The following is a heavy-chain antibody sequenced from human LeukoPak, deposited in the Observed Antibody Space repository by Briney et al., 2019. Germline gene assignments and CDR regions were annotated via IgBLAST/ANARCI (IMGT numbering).Heavy chain of an antibody. D-gene: IGHD2/OR15-2a*01. CDR1: GYAFINYG. V-gene: IGHV1-18*01. Sequence: GASVEVSCKASGYAFINYGITWVRQAPGQGLEWMGWSSPYNGKTNYAQKLQGRVTMTTDTSTNTAYMELRSLRSDDTAVYYCARGGIDIVTVPVSNWFDPWGQGTLVTVSS. J-gene: IGHJ5*02. CDR2: SSPYNGKT. CDR3: ARGGIDIVTVPVSNWFDP.